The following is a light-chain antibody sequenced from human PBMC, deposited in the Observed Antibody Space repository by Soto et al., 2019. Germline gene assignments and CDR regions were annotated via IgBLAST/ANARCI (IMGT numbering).Light chain of an antibody. Sequence: EIVLTQSPGTLSLSPGERATLSCRASQSVNNNYLAWYQQKPGQAPRLLIYGASRRATGIPDRFSGSGSGTDFTLTISRLQTEDFEVYSSQRYGSPPLTFGGGTKVEIK. CDR3: QRYGSPPLT. V-gene: IGKV3-20*01. CDR2: GAS. CDR1: QSVNNNY. J-gene: IGKJ4*01.